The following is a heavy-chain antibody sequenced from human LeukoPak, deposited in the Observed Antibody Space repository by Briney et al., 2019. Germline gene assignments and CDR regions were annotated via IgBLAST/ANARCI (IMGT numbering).Heavy chain of an antibody. J-gene: IGHJ4*02. D-gene: IGHD1-26*01. CDR2: ISYDGSNK. V-gene: IGHV3-30*04. Sequence: GGSLRLPCAASGFTFSSYAMHWVRQAPGKGLEWVAVISYDGSNKYYADSVKGRFTISRDNSKNTLYLQMNSPRAEDTAVYYCASALRIYYYFDYWGQGTLVTVSS. CDR3: ASALRIYYYFDY. CDR1: GFTFSSYA.